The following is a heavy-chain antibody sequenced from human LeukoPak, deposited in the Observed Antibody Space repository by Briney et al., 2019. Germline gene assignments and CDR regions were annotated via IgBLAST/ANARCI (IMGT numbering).Heavy chain of an antibody. D-gene: IGHD2-2*01. CDR2: IRYDRSNK. Sequence: GGSLRLSCAASGFTFSSYGMHWVRQAPGKGLEWVAFIRYDRSNKYYADSVKGRFTISRDNSKNTLYLQMNSLRAEDTAVYYCAKDGRIVVVPAAALDYWGQGTLVTVSS. V-gene: IGHV3-30*02. J-gene: IGHJ4*02. CDR1: GFTFSSYG. CDR3: AKDGRIVVVPAAALDY.